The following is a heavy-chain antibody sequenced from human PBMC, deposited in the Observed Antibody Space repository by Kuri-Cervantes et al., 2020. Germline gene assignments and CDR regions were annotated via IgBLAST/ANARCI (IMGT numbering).Heavy chain of an antibody. CDR3: ARGPYYYDSSGYFDY. V-gene: IGHV3-30*03. Sequence: GGSLRLSCAASGFTFSSYSMNWVRQAPGKGLEWVAVISYDGSNKYYADSVKGRFTISRDNSKNTLYLQMNSLRAEDTAVYYCARGPYYYDSSGYFDYWGQGTLVTVSS. CDR2: ISYDGSNK. D-gene: IGHD3-22*01. J-gene: IGHJ4*02. CDR1: GFTFSSYS.